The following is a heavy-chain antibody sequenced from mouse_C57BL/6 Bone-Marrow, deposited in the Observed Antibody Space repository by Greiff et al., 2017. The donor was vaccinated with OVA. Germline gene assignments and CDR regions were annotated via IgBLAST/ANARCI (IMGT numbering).Heavy chain of an antibody. J-gene: IGHJ1*03. V-gene: IGHV1-64*01. CDR2: IHPNSGST. CDR1: GYTFTSYW. Sequence: QVQLQQPGAELVKPGASVKLSCKASGYTFTSYWMHWVKQRPGQGLEWIGMIHPNSGSTNYNEKFKSKATLTVDKSSSTAYMQLSSLTSEDSAVYYGARSYYYGSSYDFDVWGTGTTVTVSS. D-gene: IGHD1-1*01. CDR3: ARSYYYGSSYDFDV.